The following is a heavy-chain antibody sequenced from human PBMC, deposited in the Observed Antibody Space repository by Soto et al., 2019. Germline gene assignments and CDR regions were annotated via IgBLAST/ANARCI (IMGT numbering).Heavy chain of an antibody. Sequence: QVQLQESGPGLVKPSETLSLTCTVSGVSITYSYWNWVRQPPGKGLEWIGFIYYSGSIKYNPSLGGGGTMSVDTAKNQPSRELASGTATDTGGFYCGGGGGSFSSGWYYDYWGQGTLVTVSS. J-gene: IGHJ4*02. CDR3: GGGGGSFSSGWYYDY. V-gene: IGHV4-59*08. D-gene: IGHD6-19*01. CDR2: IYYSGSI. CDR1: GVSITYSY.